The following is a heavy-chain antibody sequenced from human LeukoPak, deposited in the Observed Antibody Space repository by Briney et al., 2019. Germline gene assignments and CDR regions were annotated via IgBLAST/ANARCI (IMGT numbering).Heavy chain of an antibody. CDR3: ARGVPDLGYDIWTGYWDYFDY. J-gene: IGHJ4*02. V-gene: IGHV3-66*01. CDR2: IYSGGST. CDR1: GFTVSSNY. D-gene: IGHD3-9*01. Sequence: GGSLRLSCAASGFTVSSNYMSWVRQAPGKGLEWVSVIYSGGSTYYADSVKGRFTISRDNSKNTLYLQMNSLRAEDTAVYYCARGVPDLGYDIWTGYWDYFDYWGQGTLVTVSS.